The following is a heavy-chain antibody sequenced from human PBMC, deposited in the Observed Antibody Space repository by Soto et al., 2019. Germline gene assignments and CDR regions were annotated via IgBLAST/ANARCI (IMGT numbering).Heavy chain of an antibody. J-gene: IGHJ6*03. D-gene: IGHD3-10*01. CDR1: GGSISSGGYY. CDR2: IYYSGST. Sequence: SETLSLTCTVSGGSISSGGYYWSWIRQHPGKGLEWIGYIYYSGSTYYNPSLKSRLTISVDTSKNQFSLKLSSVTAADTAVYYCAIVFLSSSGSYSRFYYYMDVWGKGTTVTVSS. CDR3: AIVFLSSSGSYSRFYYYMDV. V-gene: IGHV4-31*02.